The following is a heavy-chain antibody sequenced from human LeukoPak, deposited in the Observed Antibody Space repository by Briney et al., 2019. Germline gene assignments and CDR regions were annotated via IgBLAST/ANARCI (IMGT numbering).Heavy chain of an antibody. CDR2: INPSGGST. CDR1: GYTVTSYY. J-gene: IGHJ5*02. CDR3: ARERLRFLEWLFNTRNWFDP. Sequence: ASVKVSCKASGYTVTSYYMHWVRQAPGQGLEWMGIINPSGGSTSYAQKFQGRVTMTRDTSTSTVYMELSSLRSEDTAVYYCARERLRFLEWLFNTRNWFDPWGQGTLVTVSS. V-gene: IGHV1-46*01. D-gene: IGHD3-3*01.